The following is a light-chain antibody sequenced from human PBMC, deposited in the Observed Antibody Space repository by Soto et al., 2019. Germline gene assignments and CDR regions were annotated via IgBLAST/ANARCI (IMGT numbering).Light chain of an antibody. Sequence: QSVLTQPASVSGSPGQSITISCTGTSSDDGGYNYVSWYQQHPGKAPKLMIYEVSNRPSGVSNRFSGSKSGNTASLTISGLQAEDEADYYCSSYTSSSIVFGTGTKVTVL. CDR1: SSDDGGYNY. CDR3: SSYTSSSIV. J-gene: IGLJ1*01. CDR2: EVS. V-gene: IGLV2-14*01.